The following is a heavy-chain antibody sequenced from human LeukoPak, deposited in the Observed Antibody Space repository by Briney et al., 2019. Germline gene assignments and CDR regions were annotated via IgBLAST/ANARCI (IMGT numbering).Heavy chain of an antibody. D-gene: IGHD3-9*01. Sequence: ASVKVSCKASGYTFTSYGISWVRQAPGQGLEWMGWISAYNGNTNYAQKLQGRVTMTTDTSTSTAYMELSSLRSEDTAVYYCARSRYDILTGPFGPWGQGTLVTVSS. CDR1: GYTFTSYG. CDR3: ARSRYDILTGPFGP. J-gene: IGHJ5*02. V-gene: IGHV1-18*01. CDR2: ISAYNGNT.